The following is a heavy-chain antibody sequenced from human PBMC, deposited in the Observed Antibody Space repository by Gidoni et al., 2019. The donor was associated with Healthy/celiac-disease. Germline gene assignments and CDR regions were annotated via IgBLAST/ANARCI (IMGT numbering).Heavy chain of an antibody. D-gene: IGHD3-9*01. Sequence: GKGLEWVAVISYDGSNKYYADSVKGRFTISRDNSKNTLYLQMNSLRAEDTAVYYCARSAAAYYDILTGYLWDYWGQGTLVTVSS. J-gene: IGHJ4*02. V-gene: IGHV3-30-3*01. CDR3: ARSAAAYYDILTGYLWDY. CDR2: ISYDGSNK.